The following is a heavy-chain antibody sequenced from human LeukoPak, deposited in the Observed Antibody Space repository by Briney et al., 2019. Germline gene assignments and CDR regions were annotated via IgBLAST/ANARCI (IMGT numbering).Heavy chain of an antibody. Sequence: SETLSLTCAVYGGSFSGYYWSWIRQPPGKGLEWIGEINHSGSTNYNPSLKSRVTISVDTSKNQFSLKLSSVTAADTAVYYCARLKRSSWSFQHWGQGTLVTVSS. V-gene: IGHV4-34*01. CDR2: INHSGST. CDR1: GGSFSGYY. D-gene: IGHD6-13*01. J-gene: IGHJ1*01. CDR3: ARLKRSSWSFQH.